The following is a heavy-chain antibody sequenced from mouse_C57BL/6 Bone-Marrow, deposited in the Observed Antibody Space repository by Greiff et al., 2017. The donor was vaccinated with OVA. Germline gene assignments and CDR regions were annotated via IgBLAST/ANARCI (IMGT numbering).Heavy chain of an antibody. CDR1: GFTFSSYA. V-gene: IGHV5-4*03. J-gene: IGHJ1*03. D-gene: IGHD1-1*01. Sequence: EVKLVESGGGLVKPGGSLKLSCAASGFTFSSYAMSWVRQTPEKRLEWVATISDGGSYTYYPDNVKGRFTLSRDNAKNNLYLQMDHLKSEDTAMYYCARALYYYGSSLWYFDVWGTGTTVTVSS. CDR2: ISDGGSYT. CDR3: ARALYYYGSSLWYFDV.